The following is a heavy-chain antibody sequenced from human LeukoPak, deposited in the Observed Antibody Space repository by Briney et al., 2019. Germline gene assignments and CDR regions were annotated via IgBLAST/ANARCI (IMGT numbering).Heavy chain of an antibody. D-gene: IGHD6-19*01. Sequence: GGSLRLSCAASGFTFSSYGMHWVRQAPGKGLEWVAFIRYDGSNKYYADSVKGRFTISRDNSKHTLYLQMNSLRAEDTAVYYCAKDSGANIAVAGTDFDYWGQGTLVTVSS. CDR1: GFTFSSYG. V-gene: IGHV3-30*02. J-gene: IGHJ4*02. CDR2: IRYDGSNK. CDR3: AKDSGANIAVAGTDFDY.